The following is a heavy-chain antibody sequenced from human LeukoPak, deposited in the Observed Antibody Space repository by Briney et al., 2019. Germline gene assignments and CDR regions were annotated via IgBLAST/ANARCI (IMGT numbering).Heavy chain of an antibody. CDR2: ISYDGSNK. CDR3: AKETGSGSYYEYYFDY. J-gene: IGHJ4*02. V-gene: IGHV3-30*18. CDR1: GFTFSTYG. Sequence: PGRSLRPSCVASGFTFSTYGMHWVRQAPGKGLEWVAVISYDGSNKYYADSVKGRFTISRDNSKNTLYLQMNSLRAEDTAVYYCAKETGSGSYYEYYFDYWGQGTLVTVSS. D-gene: IGHD3-10*01.